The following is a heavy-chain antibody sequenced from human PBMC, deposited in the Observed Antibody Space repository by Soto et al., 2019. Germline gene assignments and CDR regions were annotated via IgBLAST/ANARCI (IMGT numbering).Heavy chain of an antibody. Sequence: PSETLSLTCTVSGGSISSYYWSWIRQPPGKGLEWIGYIYYSGSTNYNPSLKSRVTISVDTSKNQFSLKLSSVTAADTAVYYCARVRSPHDYGDYYFDYWGQGTLVTV. D-gene: IGHD4-17*01. CDR3: ARVRSPHDYGDYYFDY. J-gene: IGHJ4*02. V-gene: IGHV4-59*01. CDR2: IYYSGST. CDR1: GGSISSYY.